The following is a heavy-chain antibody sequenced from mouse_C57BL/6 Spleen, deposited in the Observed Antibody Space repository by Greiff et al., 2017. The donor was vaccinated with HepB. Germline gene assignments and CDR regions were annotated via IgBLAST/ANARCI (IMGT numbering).Heavy chain of an antibody. CDR2: INPYNGGT. CDR3: ARPTTGSSFWFAY. V-gene: IGHV1-19*01. D-gene: IGHD1-1*01. Sequence: VQLQQSGPVLVKPGASVKMSCKASGYTFTDYYMNWVKQSHGKSLEWIGVINPYNGGTSYNQKFKGKATLTVDKSSSTAYMELNSLTSEDSAVYYCARPTTGSSFWFAYWGQGTLVTVSA. J-gene: IGHJ3*01. CDR1: GYTFTDYY.